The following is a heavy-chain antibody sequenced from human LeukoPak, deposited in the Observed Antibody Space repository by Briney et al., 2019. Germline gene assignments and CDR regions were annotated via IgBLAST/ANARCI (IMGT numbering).Heavy chain of an antibody. J-gene: IGHJ4*02. CDR3: ARDRIQLWLLSD. CDR2: ISYDGSNK. CDR1: GFTFSSYA. Sequence: GGSLRLSCAASGFTFSSYAMHWVRQAPGKGLEWVAVISYDGSNKYYADSVKGRFTISRDNSKNTLYLQMNSLRAEDTAVYYCARDRIQLWLLSDWGQGTLVTVSS. V-gene: IGHV3-30*04. D-gene: IGHD5-18*01.